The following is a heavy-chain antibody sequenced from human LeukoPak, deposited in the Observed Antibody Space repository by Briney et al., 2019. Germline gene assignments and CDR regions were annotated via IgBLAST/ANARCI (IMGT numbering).Heavy chain of an antibody. CDR3: ARLGIAAWIPHYFDY. V-gene: IGHV1-18*01. CDR1: GYTLTSYG. Sequence: ASVKVSCKASGYTLTSYGVSWVRQAPGQGLEWMGWISAYNGNTNYAQKLQGRVTMTTGTSTSTAYMELRSLRSDDTAVYYCARLGIAAWIPHYFDYWGQRTLVTVSS. CDR2: ISAYNGNT. D-gene: IGHD6-13*01. J-gene: IGHJ4*02.